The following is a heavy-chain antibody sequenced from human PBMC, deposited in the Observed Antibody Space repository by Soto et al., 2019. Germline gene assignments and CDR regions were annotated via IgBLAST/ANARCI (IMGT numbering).Heavy chain of an antibody. D-gene: IGHD3-22*01. Sequence: PGGSLRLSCAASGFIFSNYSMNWVRQAPGKGLEWVSSISSSSSYINYADSVKGRFTISRDNAKNSLYLQMNSLRSEDTAVYYCARDGYYDSSGYSPLDAFDIWGQGTMVTVSS. CDR3: ARDGYYDSSGYSPLDAFDI. J-gene: IGHJ3*02. CDR1: GFIFSNYS. CDR2: ISSSSSYI. V-gene: IGHV3-21*04.